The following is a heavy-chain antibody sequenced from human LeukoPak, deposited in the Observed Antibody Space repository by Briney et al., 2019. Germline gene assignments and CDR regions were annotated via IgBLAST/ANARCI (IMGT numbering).Heavy chain of an antibody. CDR2: IDPGDSGT. Sequence: GESLKISCNVSGFNFAEYWIGWVRQMPGKGLEWMGIIDPGDSGTRYSPSFEGQVTISADNSITTAYLQWGSLKASDTAIYYCARNNYDIMTGYYHGVDVWGRGTTVTVS. V-gene: IGHV5-51*01. CDR3: ARNNYDIMTGYYHGVDV. CDR1: GFNFAEYW. D-gene: IGHD3-9*01. J-gene: IGHJ6*02.